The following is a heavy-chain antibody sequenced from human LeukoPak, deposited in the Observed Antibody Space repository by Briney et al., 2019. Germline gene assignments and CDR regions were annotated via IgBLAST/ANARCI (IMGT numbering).Heavy chain of an antibody. CDR1: GFTFTTYA. CDR2: TSSSDAGT. V-gene: IGHV3-23*01. CDR3: ARAPVTSCSGVLCYLFDY. J-gene: IGHJ4*02. Sequence: PGGSLRLSCSASGFTFTTYAMSWVRQAPGKGLEWVSATSSSDAGTYHADSVRGRFTISRDNSKNTLYLQMNSLRAEDAAVYYCARAPVTSCSGVLCYLFDYWGQGTLVTVSS. D-gene: IGHD2-15*01.